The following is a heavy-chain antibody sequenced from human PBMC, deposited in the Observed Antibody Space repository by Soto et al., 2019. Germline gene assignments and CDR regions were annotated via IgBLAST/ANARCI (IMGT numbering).Heavy chain of an antibody. Sequence: GGSLRLSCAASGFTFSSYGMIWVRQAPVNGLELVSTVTSSCSNTYYADSVKGRFTISRYNSKNTLYLQMNSLRADDTAVYYCEVIGVGATSSCSIHWGQGTLVTVSS. V-gene: IGHV3-23*01. J-gene: IGHJ4*02. CDR3: EVIGVGATSSCSIH. D-gene: IGHD1-26*01. CDR2: VTSSCSNT. CDR1: GFTFSSYG.